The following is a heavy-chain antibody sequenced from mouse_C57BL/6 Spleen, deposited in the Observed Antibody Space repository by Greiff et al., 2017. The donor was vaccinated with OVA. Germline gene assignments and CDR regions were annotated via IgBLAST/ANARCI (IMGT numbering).Heavy chain of an antibody. CDR1: GYTFTTYP. Sequence: VKLMESGAELVKPGASVKMSCKASGYTFTTYPIEWMKQNHGKSLEWIGNFHPYNDDTKYNEKFKGKATLTVEKSSSTVYLELSRLTSDDSAVYCCARGIYYDYDLYAMDYWGQGTSVTVSS. CDR3: ARGIYYDYDLYAMDY. CDR2: FHPYNDDT. V-gene: IGHV1-47*01. D-gene: IGHD2-4*01. J-gene: IGHJ4*01.